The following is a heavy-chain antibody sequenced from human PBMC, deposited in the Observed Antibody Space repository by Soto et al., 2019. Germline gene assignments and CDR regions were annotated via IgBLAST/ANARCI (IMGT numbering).Heavy chain of an antibody. Sequence: ASVKVSCKASGYTFTSYYMHWVRQAPGQGLEWMGIINPSGGSTSYAQKFQGRVTMTRDTSTSTVYMELSSLRSEDTAVYYCARDRNIVGATTGTFDYWGQGTLVTVSS. CDR1: GYTFTSYY. CDR2: INPSGGST. CDR3: ARDRNIVGATTGTFDY. V-gene: IGHV1-46*01. J-gene: IGHJ4*02. D-gene: IGHD1-26*01.